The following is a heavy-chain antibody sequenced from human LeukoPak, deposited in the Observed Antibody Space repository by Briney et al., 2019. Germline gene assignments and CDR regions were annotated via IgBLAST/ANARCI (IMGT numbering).Heavy chain of an antibody. J-gene: IGHJ4*02. CDR1: GFTFSRYW. D-gene: IGHD1-1*01. Sequence: PGGSLRLSCAASGFTFSRYWMHWVRQAPGKGLVWVSRIKTDGSSTDYADSVKGRFTISRDNAKNSLYLQMNSLRDEDTAVYYCARDWIDYFDYWGQGTLVTVSS. V-gene: IGHV3-74*01. CDR2: IKTDGSST. CDR3: ARDWIDYFDY.